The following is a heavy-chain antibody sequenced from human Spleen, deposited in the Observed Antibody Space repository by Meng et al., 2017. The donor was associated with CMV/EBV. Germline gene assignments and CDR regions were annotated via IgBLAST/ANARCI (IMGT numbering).Heavy chain of an antibody. J-gene: IGHJ5*01. CDR2: INPNGGGT. Sequence: ASVKVSCKTSGFSLSDYYMHWVRQAPGQGLEWMGWINPNGGGTRYVHQFQGRVSMATDTSTSTLSLELNNLTSADTAVYYCARPLYRGYCTGTNCHTFAFWGQGTLVTVSS. V-gene: IGHV1-2*02. CDR3: ARPLYRGYCTGTNCHTFAF. CDR1: GFSLSDYY. D-gene: IGHD2-2*01.